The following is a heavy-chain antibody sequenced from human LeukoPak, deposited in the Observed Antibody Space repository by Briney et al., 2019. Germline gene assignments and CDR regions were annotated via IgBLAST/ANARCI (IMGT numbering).Heavy chain of an antibody. CDR3: ARDGVVVVPAANSIAAAGPLDY. D-gene: IGHD2-2*01. V-gene: IGHV3-23*01. CDR1: GFTFSSYA. CDR2: ISGSGGST. J-gene: IGHJ4*02. Sequence: GGSLRLSCAASGFTFSSYAMSWVRQAPGKGLEWVSAISGSGGSTYYADSVKGRFTISRDNSKNTLYLQMNSLRAEDTAVYYCARDGVVVVPAANSIAAAGPLDYWGQGTLVTVSS.